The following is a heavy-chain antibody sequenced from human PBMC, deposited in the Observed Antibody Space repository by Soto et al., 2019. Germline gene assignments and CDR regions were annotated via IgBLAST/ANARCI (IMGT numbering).Heavy chain of an antibody. Sequence: SVKVSCKASGFTFTSSAMQWVRQARGQRLEWIGWIVVGSGNTNYAQKFQERVTITRDMSTSTAYMEPSSLRSEDTAVYYCYCSRSLFLMQGDIWGQGTMVTVSS. J-gene: IGHJ3*02. CDR2: IVVGSGNT. CDR1: GFTFTSSA. D-gene: IGHD2-2*01. V-gene: IGHV1-58*02. CDR3: YCSRSLFLMQGDI.